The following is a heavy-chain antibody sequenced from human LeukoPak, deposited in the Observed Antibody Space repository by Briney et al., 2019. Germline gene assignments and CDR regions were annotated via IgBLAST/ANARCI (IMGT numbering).Heavy chain of an antibody. V-gene: IGHV3-30*04. CDR2: ISYDGSNK. D-gene: IGHD6-6*01. J-gene: IGHJ4*02. CDR1: GFTFSSYA. CDR3: ARSIAARSYFDY. Sequence: GGSLRLSCAASGFTFSSYAMHWVRQAPGKGLEWVAVISYDGSNKYYADSVKGRFTISRDNSKNTLYLQMNSLRAEDTAVYHCARSIAARSYFDYWGQGTLVTVSS.